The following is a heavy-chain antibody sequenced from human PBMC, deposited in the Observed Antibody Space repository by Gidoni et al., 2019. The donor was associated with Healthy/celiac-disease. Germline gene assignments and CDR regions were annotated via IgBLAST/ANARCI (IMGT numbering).Heavy chain of an antibody. Sequence: EVQLLESGGGLVQPGGSLRLSCAASGFPFSSYAMSWVRQAPGKGLEWVSAISGSGGSTYYADSVKGRFTISRDNSKNTLYLQMNSLRAEDTAVYYCAKGLWTSQLLSYYYYYGMDVWGQGTTVTVSS. V-gene: IGHV3-23*01. CDR2: ISGSGGST. D-gene: IGHD2-2*01. J-gene: IGHJ6*02. CDR1: GFPFSSYA. CDR3: AKGLWTSQLLSYYYYYGMDV.